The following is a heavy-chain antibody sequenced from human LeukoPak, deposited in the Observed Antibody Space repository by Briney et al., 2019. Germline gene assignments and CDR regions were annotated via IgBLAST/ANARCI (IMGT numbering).Heavy chain of an antibody. J-gene: IGHJ6*03. CDR1: GYTFTSYY. Sequence: GASVKVSCKASGYTFTSYYMHWVRQAPGQGLEWMGIINPSGGSTSYAQKFQGRVTMTRDTSTSTVYMELSSLRSEDTAVYYCARDPLLSRYYYYYYMDVWGKGTTVTVSS. CDR3: ARDPLLSRYYYYYYMDV. D-gene: IGHD3-10*01. V-gene: IGHV1-46*01. CDR2: INPSGGST.